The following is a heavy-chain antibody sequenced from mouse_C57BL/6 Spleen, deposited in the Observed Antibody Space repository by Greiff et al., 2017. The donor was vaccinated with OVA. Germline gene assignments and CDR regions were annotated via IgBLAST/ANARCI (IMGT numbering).Heavy chain of an antibody. CDR3: TTGGTTVSEAMDY. V-gene: IGHV14-1*01. Sequence: EVKLMESGAELVRPGASVKLSCTASGFNIKDYYMHWVKQRPEQGLEWIGRIDPEDGDTEYAPKFQGKATMTADTSSNTAYLQLSSLTSEDTAVYYCTTGGTTVSEAMDYWGQGTSVTVSS. CDR2: IDPEDGDT. CDR1: GFNIKDYY. J-gene: IGHJ4*01. D-gene: IGHD1-1*01.